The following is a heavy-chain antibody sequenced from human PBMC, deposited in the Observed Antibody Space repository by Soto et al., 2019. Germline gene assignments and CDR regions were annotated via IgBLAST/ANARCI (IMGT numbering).Heavy chain of an antibody. CDR2: IYYSGST. V-gene: IGHV4-59*01. CDR1: GGSISSYY. Sequence: QVQLQESGPGLVKPSETLSLTCTVSGGSISSYYWSWIRQPPGKGLEWIGYIYYSGSTNYNPSLTSRVTISVDTSKNQFSLKLSSVTAADTAVYYCARGDSSWYTPCFDYWGQGTLVTVSS. J-gene: IGHJ4*02. CDR3: ARGDSSWYTPCFDY. D-gene: IGHD6-13*01.